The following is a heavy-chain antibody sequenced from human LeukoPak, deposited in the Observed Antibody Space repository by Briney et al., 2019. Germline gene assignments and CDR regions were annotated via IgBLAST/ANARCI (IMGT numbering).Heavy chain of an antibody. Sequence: PSETLSLTCTVSGGCISSYYWSWIRQPAGKGLEWIGRIYTSGSTNYNPSLKSRVTMSVDTSKNQFSLKLSSVTAADTAVYYCARAVAARPYFYAFDIWGQGTMVTVSS. V-gene: IGHV4-4*07. D-gene: IGHD6-6*01. CDR2: IYTSGST. CDR3: ARAVAARPYFYAFDI. J-gene: IGHJ3*02. CDR1: GGCISSYY.